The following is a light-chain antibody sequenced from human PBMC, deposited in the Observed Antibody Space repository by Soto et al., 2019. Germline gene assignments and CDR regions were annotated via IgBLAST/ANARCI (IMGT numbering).Light chain of an antibody. J-gene: IGKJ1*01. V-gene: IGKV3-20*01. Sequence: IRFTLSPGTLALSPGERATLSCRASQSVSSSYLAWYQQKPGQAPRLLIYGASSRATGIPDRFSGSGSGTDFTLTISRLEPEDFAVYYCQQYGSSPLWTFGQGTKVDIK. CDR2: GAS. CDR3: QQYGSSPLWT. CDR1: QSVSSSY.